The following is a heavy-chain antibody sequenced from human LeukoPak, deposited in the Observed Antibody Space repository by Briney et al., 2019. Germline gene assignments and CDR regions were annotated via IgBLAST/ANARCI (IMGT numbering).Heavy chain of an antibody. CDR1: GGSFSGYY. D-gene: IGHD6-19*01. Sequence: SETLSLTCAVYGGSFSGYYWSWIRQPPGKGLEWIGEIDHSGSTNYNPSLKSRVTISVDTSKNQFSLRLSSVTAADTAVYYCARVLEGSSGQHWYFDLWGRGTLVTVSS. V-gene: IGHV4-34*01. CDR3: ARVLEGSSGQHWYFDL. CDR2: IDHSGST. J-gene: IGHJ2*01.